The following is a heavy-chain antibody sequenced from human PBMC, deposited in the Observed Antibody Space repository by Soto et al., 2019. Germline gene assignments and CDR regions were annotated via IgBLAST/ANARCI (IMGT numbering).Heavy chain of an antibody. Sequence: EVQLVESGGGLVQRGGSLRLSCAASGVTFSSYSMNWVRQAPGKWLVWVSYISSSSSTIYYADSVKGPFTISIDNAQNSLHLQMNTPRAENTAVYHCAFGKESRYYYYGMDVWGQGTTVTVSS. V-gene: IGHV3-48*01. CDR3: AFGKESRYYYYGMDV. J-gene: IGHJ6*02. D-gene: IGHD3-10*01. CDR2: ISSSSSTI. CDR1: GVTFSSYS.